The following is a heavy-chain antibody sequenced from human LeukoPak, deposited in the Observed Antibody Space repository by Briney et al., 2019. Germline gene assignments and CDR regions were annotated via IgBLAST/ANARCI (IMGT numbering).Heavy chain of an antibody. J-gene: IGHJ4*02. CDR2: ISSSSSYI. V-gene: IGHV3-21*01. CDR1: GFTFSSYS. CDR3: ARGSLDIGYDY. Sequence: GGSLRLSCAASGFTFSSYSMNWVRQAPGKGLEWVSSISSSSSYIYYADSVKGRFTISRDNTKNSLYLQMNSLRAEDTAVYYCARGSLDIGYDYWGQGTLVTVSS. D-gene: IGHD5-12*01.